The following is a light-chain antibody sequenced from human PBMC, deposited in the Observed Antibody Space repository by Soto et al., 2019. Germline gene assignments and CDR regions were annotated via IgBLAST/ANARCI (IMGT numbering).Light chain of an antibody. CDR1: NIGSKS. J-gene: IGLJ2*01. CDR2: DDS. CDR3: QVRDSSSDPGKVV. V-gene: IGLV3-21*02. Sequence: SYELTQPPSVSVAPGQTARITCGGNNIGSKSVHWYQQKPGQAPVLVVYDDSDRPSGIPERFSGSNSGNTATLTISRVEAGDEADYYCQVRDSSSDPGKVVFGGGTKLTVL.